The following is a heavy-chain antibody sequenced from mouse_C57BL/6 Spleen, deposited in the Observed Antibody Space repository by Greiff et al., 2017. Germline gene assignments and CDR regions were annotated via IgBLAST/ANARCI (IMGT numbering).Heavy chain of an antibody. Sequence: EVHLVESGEGLVKPGGSLKLSCAASGFTFSSYAMSWVRQTPEKRLEWVAYISSGGDYIYYADTVKGRFTISRDNARNTLYLQMSSLKSEDTAMYYYTREDYYGSSLAWFAYWGQGTLVTVSA. CDR2: ISSGGDYI. V-gene: IGHV5-9-1*02. J-gene: IGHJ3*01. CDR1: GFTFSSYA. D-gene: IGHD1-1*01. CDR3: TREDYYGSSLAWFAY.